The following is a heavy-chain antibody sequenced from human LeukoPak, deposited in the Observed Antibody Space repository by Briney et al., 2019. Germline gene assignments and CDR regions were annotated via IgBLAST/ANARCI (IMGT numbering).Heavy chain of an antibody. CDR1: GYTFTSYG. J-gene: IGHJ4*02. CDR2: ISAYNGNT. Sequence: ASVKVSCKASGYTFTSYGISWVRQAPGQGLEWMGWISAYNGNTNYAQKFQGRVTITTDESTSTAYMELSSLRSEDTAVYYCARAKPPYYDFWSGYPTTQGPFDYWGQGTLVTVSS. CDR3: ARAKPPYYDFWSGYPTTQGPFDY. D-gene: IGHD3-3*01. V-gene: IGHV1-18*01.